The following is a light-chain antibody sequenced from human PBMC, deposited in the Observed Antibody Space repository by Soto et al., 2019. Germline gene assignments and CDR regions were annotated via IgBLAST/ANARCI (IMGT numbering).Light chain of an antibody. CDR3: SSYTSSSTVV. V-gene: IGLV2-14*01. CDR1: SSDVGGYNF. CDR2: EVS. J-gene: IGLJ2*01. Sequence: QSALTQPPSASGSPGQSVTISCSGTSSDVGGYNFVSWYQQHPGKAPKFLIYEVSNRPSGVSKRFSGSKSGNTASLTISGLQAEDEADYYCSSYTSSSTVVFGGGTKRTVL.